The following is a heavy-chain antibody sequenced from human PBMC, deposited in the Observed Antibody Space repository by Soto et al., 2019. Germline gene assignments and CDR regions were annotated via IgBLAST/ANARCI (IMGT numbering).Heavy chain of an antibody. J-gene: IGHJ6*02. Sequence: SETLSLTCAVYGGSFSGYYWSWIRQPPGKGLEWIGEINHSGSTNYNPSLKSRVTISVDTSKNQFSLKLSSVTAADTAVYYCAVAIQDIVMRLLKNYYYGMDVWGQGTTVTVSS. CDR1: GGSFSGYY. CDR3: AVAIQDIVMRLLKNYYYGMDV. CDR2: INHSGST. D-gene: IGHD2-15*01. V-gene: IGHV4-34*01.